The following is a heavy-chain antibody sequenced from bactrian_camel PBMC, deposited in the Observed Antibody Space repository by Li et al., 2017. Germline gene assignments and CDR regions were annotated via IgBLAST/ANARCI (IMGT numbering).Heavy chain of an antibody. CDR1: GFTFSSYG. J-gene: IGHJ7*01. D-gene: IGHD3*01. Sequence: DVQLVESGGDLVQPGGSLRLSCAASGFTFSSYGMSWVRQAPGKGLEWVSSTNSGDAYYADSVKGRFTIFRDNAKNTLYLQLNSLKSEDMAMYYCAKATNDCYEGSWCLYYGMDHWGQRTQVTVS. V-gene: IGHV3S40*01. CDR2: TNSGDA.